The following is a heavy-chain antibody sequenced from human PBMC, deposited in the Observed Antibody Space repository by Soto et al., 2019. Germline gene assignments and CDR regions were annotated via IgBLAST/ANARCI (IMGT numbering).Heavy chain of an antibody. V-gene: IGHV3-7*03. CDR1: GFTLSSHW. D-gene: IGHD3-22*01. Sequence: PGGSLRLSCAASGFTLSSHWMSWVRQAPGKGLEWVANINQDGSEKYYVDSVKGRFTISRDNAKNSLYLQMDSLRAEDTAVYYCARVMIVVRFDHWGQGSLVTVSS. CDR2: INQDGSEK. CDR3: ARVMIVVRFDH. J-gene: IGHJ4*02.